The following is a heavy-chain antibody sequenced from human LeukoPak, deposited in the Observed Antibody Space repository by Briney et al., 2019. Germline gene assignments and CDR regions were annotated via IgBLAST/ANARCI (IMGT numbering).Heavy chain of an antibody. CDR1: GYTFTGYY. D-gene: IGHD6-6*01. J-gene: IGHJ4*02. Sequence: GASVKVSCKASGYTFTGYYMHWVRQAPGQGLEWMGWINPNSGGTNYAQKFEGSVTMTRDTSISTADMELSSLTSEDPAVYYCARGHSSLRLYYFDYWGQGTLVTVSS. CDR2: INPNSGGT. CDR3: ARGHSSLRLYYFDY. V-gene: IGHV1-2*02.